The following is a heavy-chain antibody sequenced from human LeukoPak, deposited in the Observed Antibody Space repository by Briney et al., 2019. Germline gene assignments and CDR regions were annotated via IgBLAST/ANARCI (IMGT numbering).Heavy chain of an antibody. V-gene: IGHV4-39*07. CDR3: ARVLNYYGSGSYYNVGYMDV. CDR1: GASISSGSNY. J-gene: IGHJ6*03. D-gene: IGHD3-10*01. CDR2: IYSSGST. Sequence: SETLSLTCSVSGASISSGSNYWGWIRQPPGKTLEWIGSIYSSGSTYYNSSLQSRVIIIIDTPKNHFSLTLSSVTAADTAVYYCARVLNYYGSGSYYNVGYMDVWGKGTTVTVSS.